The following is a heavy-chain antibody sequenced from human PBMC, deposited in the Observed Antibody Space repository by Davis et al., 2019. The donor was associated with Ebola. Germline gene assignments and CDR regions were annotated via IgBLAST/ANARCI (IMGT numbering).Heavy chain of an antibody. CDR1: GFTFSSYW. V-gene: IGHV3-74*01. CDR2: INSDGSST. J-gene: IGHJ4*02. CDR3: AKGIIPSIVVVPAAYDY. D-gene: IGHD2-2*01. Sequence: GESLKISCAASGFTFSSYWMHWVRQAPGKGLVWVSRINSDGSSTSYADSVKGRFTISRDNSKNTLYLQMNSLRAEDTAVYYCAKGIIPSIVVVPAAYDYWGQGTLVTVSS.